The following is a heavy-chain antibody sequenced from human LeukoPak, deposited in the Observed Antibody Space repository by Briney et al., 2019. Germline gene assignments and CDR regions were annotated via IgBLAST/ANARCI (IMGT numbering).Heavy chain of an antibody. Sequence: SETLSLTCTVAAGSISSYYWTWIRQTPGKGLEWIGYIYYTGSTNYNPSLKSRLTISLDSSKNQFSLKLSSVTAADTAVYYCARRNYDTGTYYYYRIDVGGQGTTLTVSS. V-gene: IGHV4-59*01. D-gene: IGHD3-16*01. CDR3: ARRNYDTGTYYYYRIDV. CDR2: IYYTGST. J-gene: IGHJ6*02. CDR1: AGSISSYY.